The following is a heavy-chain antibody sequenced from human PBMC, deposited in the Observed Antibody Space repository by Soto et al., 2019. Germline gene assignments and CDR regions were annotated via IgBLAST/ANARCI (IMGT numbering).Heavy chain of an antibody. CDR1: GGSVSSGDYF. CDR2: IYYSGST. J-gene: IGHJ6*02. D-gene: IGHD2-15*01. Sequence: SETLSLTCTVYGGSVSSGDYFWSWLRQSPGKRLEWIAYIYYSGSTNYNPSLRGRATISVDTSKSQVSLTLTSMTAADAALYYCAISPNYCYYGFDVWGRGTAVTVSS. CDR3: AISPNYCYYGFDV. V-gene: IGHV4-61*08.